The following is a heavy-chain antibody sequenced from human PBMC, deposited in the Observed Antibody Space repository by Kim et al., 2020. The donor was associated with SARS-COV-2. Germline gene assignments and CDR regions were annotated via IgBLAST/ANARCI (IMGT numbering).Heavy chain of an antibody. J-gene: IGHJ6*02. D-gene: IGHD5-12*01. Sequence: SETLSLTCAVYGGSFSGYYWSWIRQPPGKGLEWIGEINHSGSTNYNPSLKSRVTISVDTSKNQCSLKLNSGTAADTAVYYCARSGYSGYGPSYYSDYGMDVWGQGTTVTVSS. CDR3: ARSGYSGYGPSYYSDYGMDV. CDR1: GGSFSGYY. CDR2: INHSGST. V-gene: IGHV4-34*01.